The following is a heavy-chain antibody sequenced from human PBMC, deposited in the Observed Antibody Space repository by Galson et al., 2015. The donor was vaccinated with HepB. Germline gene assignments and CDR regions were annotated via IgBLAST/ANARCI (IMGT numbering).Heavy chain of an antibody. CDR1: GFTFSSYS. CDR2: ISSSSSTI. D-gene: IGHD6-13*01. V-gene: IGHV3-48*02. Sequence: SLRLSCAASGFTFSSYSMNWVRQAPGKGLEWVSYISSSSSTIYYADSVKGRFTISRDNAKNSLYLQMNSLRDEDTAVYYCARVRRAAAADGEVDYWGQGTLVTVSS. J-gene: IGHJ4*02. CDR3: ARVRRAAAADGEVDY.